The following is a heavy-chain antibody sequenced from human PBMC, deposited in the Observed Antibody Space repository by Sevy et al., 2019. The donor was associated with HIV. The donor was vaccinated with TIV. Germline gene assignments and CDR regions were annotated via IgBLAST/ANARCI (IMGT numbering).Heavy chain of an antibody. CDR2: INWNSGKV. V-gene: IGHV3-9*01. Sequence: GGSLRLSCTASGFMFDDFAMHWVRQRPGKGLEWVSTINWNSGKVDYVDSVKGRFSVSRDNAKSYLFIEMTSLRGEDTALYYCVKDLTVTTSEGDFHYGMDVWGQGTTVTVSS. CDR1: GFMFDDFA. D-gene: IGHD4-4*01. CDR3: VKDLTVTTSEGDFHYGMDV. J-gene: IGHJ6*02.